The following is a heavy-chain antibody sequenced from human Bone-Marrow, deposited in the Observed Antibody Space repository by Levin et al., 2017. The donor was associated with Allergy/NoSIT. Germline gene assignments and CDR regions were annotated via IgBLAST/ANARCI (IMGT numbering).Heavy chain of an antibody. V-gene: IGHV4-39*01. Sequence: SETLSLTCTVSGGSISSSSYYWGWIRQPPGKGLEWIGSIYYSGSTYYNPSLKSRVTISVDTSKNQFSLKLSSVTAADTAVYYCARHQETVFGRLDYYYDYYMDVWGKGTTVTVSS. D-gene: IGHD3-9*01. CDR3: ARHQETVFGRLDYYYDYYMDV. CDR2: IYYSGST. J-gene: IGHJ6*03. CDR1: GGSISSSSYY.